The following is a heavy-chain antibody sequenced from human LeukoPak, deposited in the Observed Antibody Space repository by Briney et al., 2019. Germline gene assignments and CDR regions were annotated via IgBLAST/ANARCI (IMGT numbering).Heavy chain of an antibody. CDR3: ARHLAAAATAVDY. J-gene: IGHJ4*02. Sequence: KVSCKASGYTFTSYWIGWVRQMPGKGLEWMGIIYPGDSDTRYSPSFQGQVTISADRSINTAYLQWSSLKASDTAIYYCARHLAAAATAVDYWGQGSLVTVSS. CDR1: GYTFTSYW. V-gene: IGHV5-51*01. D-gene: IGHD6-13*01. CDR2: IYPGDSDT.